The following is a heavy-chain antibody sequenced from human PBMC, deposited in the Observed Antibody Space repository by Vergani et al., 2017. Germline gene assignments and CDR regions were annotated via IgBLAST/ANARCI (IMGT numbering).Heavy chain of an antibody. CDR2: IWYDGSNK. D-gene: IGHD3-3*01. Sequence: QVQLVESGGGVVQPGRSLRLSCAASGFTFSSYRMHWVRQAPGKGLEWVAVIWYDGSNKYYADSVKGRFTISRDNSKNTLYLQMNSLRAEDTAVYYCAREFWSAKGAFDIWGQGTMVTVSS. J-gene: IGHJ3*02. V-gene: IGHV3-33*01. CDR3: AREFWSAKGAFDI. CDR1: GFTFSSYR.